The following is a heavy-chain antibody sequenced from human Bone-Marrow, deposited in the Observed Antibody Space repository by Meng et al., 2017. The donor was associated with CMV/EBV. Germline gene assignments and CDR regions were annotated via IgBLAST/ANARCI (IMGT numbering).Heavy chain of an antibody. CDR2: IKSKTDGGTT. CDR3: TTDPWGGSYGY. V-gene: IGHV3-15*01. J-gene: IGHJ4*02. Sequence: CAASGFTFSNAWMSWFRQAPGKGLEWVGRIKSKTDGGTTDYAAPVKGRFTISRDDSKNTLYLQMNSLKTEDTAVYYCTTDPWGGSYGYWGQGTLVTVSS. CDR1: GFTFSNAW. D-gene: IGHD1-26*01.